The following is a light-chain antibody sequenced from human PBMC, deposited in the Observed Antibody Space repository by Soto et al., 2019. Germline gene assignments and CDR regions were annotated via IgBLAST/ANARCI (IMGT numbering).Light chain of an antibody. CDR2: AAS. CDR1: QGIRNF. Sequence: DIQMTQSPTSLSASVGDRVTSTCRASQGIRNFVAWYQQKPGKAPKLLIYAASTLQSGVPSRFSGSGSATDFTLTINSLQPEDVATYSCQKYSSVPVFGPGTKVEIK. V-gene: IGKV1-27*01. CDR3: QKYSSVPV. J-gene: IGKJ3*01.